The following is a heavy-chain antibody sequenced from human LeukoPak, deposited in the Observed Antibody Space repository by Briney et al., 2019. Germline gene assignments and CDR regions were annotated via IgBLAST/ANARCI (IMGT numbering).Heavy chain of an antibody. D-gene: IGHD1-26*01. V-gene: IGHV1-18*01. CDR3: ASVVGATPRDWYFDL. CDR2: ISAYNGNT. CDR1: GYTFTSYG. Sequence: ASVKVSCKASGYTFTSYGISWVRQAPGQGLEWMGWISAYNGNTNYAQKLQGRVTMTTDTSTSTAYMELRSLRSDDTAVYYCASVVGATPRDWYFDLWGRGTLVTVSS. J-gene: IGHJ2*01.